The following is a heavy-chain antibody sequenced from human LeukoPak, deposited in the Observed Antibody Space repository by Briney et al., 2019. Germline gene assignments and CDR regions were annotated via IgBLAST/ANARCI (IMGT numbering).Heavy chain of an antibody. CDR3: AREKRVFGVVHNWFDP. CDR2: IIPIFGTA. D-gene: IGHD3-3*01. V-gene: IGHV1-69*13. J-gene: IGHJ5*02. CDR1: GGTFSSYA. Sequence: SVKVSCKASGGTFSSYAISWVRQAPGQGLEWMGGIIPIFGTANYAQKFQGRVTITADESTSTAYMELSSLRSEDTAVYYCAREKRVFGVVHNWFDPWGQGTLVTVSS.